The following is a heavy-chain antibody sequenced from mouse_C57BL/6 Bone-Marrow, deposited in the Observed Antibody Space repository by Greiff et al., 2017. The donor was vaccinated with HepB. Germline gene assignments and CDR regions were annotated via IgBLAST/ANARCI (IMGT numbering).Heavy chain of an antibody. V-gene: IGHV1-82*01. J-gene: IGHJ2*01. CDR1: GYAFSSSW. Sequence: VQRVESGPELVKPGASVKISCKASGYAFSSSWMNWVKQRPGKGLEWIGRIYPGDGDTNYNGKFKGKATLTADKSSSTAYMQLSSLTSEDSAVYFCARSPSLPYWGQGTTLTVSS. CDR2: IYPGDGDT. CDR3: ARSPSLPY.